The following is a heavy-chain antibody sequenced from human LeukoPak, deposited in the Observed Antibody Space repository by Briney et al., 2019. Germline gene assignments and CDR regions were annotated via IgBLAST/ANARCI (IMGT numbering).Heavy chain of an antibody. Sequence: GASVKVSCKASGGTFSSYAISWVRQAPGQGLEWMGRIIPILGIANYAQKFQGRVTITADKSTSTAYMELSSLRSEDTAVYYCGRFSAAGTNSHPFDIWGQGTMVTVSS. CDR1: GGTFSSYA. J-gene: IGHJ3*02. V-gene: IGHV1-69*04. D-gene: IGHD6-13*01. CDR3: GRFSAAGTNSHPFDI. CDR2: IIPILGIA.